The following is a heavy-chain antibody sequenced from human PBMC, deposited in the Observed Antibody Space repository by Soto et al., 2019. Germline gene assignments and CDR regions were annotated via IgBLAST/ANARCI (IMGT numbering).Heavy chain of an antibody. V-gene: IGHV4-30-4*01. CDR1: GGSFSGDYY. CDR3: ARRIHIVVVTATRANTENWFDP. Sequence: SETLSLTCAVYGGSFSGDYYWSWIRQPQGKGLEWNGYIFYSGSTYYIPSLKSRVTISVDTSKNQFSLKLSSVTAADTAVYYCARRIHIVVVTATRANTENWFDPWGQGTLVTVSS. J-gene: IGHJ5*02. CDR2: IFYSGST. D-gene: IGHD2-21*02.